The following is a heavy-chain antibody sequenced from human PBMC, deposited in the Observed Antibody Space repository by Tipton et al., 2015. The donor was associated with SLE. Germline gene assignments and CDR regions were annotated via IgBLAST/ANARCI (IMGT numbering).Heavy chain of an antibody. CDR3: ATDYRVTTGYSSGWYS. D-gene: IGHD6-19*01. Sequence: QSGPEVKKPGATVKISCKVSGYTFTDYYMHWVQQAPGKGLEWMGLVDPEDGETIYAEKFQGRVTITADTSTDTAYMELSSLRSEDTAVYYCATDYRVTTGYSSGWYSWGQGTLVTVSS. CDR2: VDPEDGET. V-gene: IGHV1-69-2*01. CDR1: GYTFTDYY. J-gene: IGHJ4*02.